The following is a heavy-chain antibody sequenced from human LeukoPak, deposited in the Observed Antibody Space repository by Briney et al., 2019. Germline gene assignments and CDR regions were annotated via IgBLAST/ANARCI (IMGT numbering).Heavy chain of an antibody. V-gene: IGHV3-21*01. Sequence: GGSLRLSCAASGFTFSSYSMNWVRQAPGKGLEWVSSISSSSSYIYYADSVKGRFTISRDNAKNSLYLQMNSLRAEDTAVYYCARGGPVPLDFDCWGQGTLVTVSS. J-gene: IGHJ4*02. CDR3: ARGGPVPLDFDC. CDR2: ISSSSSYI. CDR1: GFTFSSYS.